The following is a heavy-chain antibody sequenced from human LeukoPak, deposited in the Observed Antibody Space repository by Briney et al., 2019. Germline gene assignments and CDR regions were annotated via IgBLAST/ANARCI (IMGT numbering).Heavy chain of an antibody. CDR3: ARGAYDFWSGYYSNRDDY. CDR2: ISYDGSNK. Sequence: GGSLRLSCAASGFTFSSYSMNWVRQAPGKGLEWVAVISYDGSNKYYADSVKGRFTISRDNSKNTLYLQMNSLRAEDTAVYYCARGAYDFWSGYYSNRDDYWGQGTLVTVSS. V-gene: IGHV3-30*03. J-gene: IGHJ4*02. D-gene: IGHD3-3*01. CDR1: GFTFSSYS.